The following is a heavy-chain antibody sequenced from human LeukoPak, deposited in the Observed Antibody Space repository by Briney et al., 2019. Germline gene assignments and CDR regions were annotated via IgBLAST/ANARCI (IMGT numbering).Heavy chain of an antibody. Sequence: ASVKVSCKASGGTFSSYAPSWVRQAPGQRLEWMGWINAGNGNTKYSQKFQGRVTITRDTSASTAYMELSSLRSEDTAVYYCARDSSSFYYFDYWGQGTLVTVSS. V-gene: IGHV1-3*01. CDR3: ARDSSSFYYFDY. CDR1: GGTFSSYA. D-gene: IGHD6-13*01. CDR2: INAGNGNT. J-gene: IGHJ4*02.